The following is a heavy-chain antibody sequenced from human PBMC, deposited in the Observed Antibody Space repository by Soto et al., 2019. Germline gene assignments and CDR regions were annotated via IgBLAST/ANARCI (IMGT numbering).Heavy chain of an antibody. CDR2: IIPIFGTA. D-gene: IGHD3-3*01. CDR1: GGTFSSYA. CDR3: ARDVLRFLDGMDV. Sequence: GASVKVSCKASGGTFSSYAISWVRQAPGQGLEWMGGIIPIFGTANYAQKFQGRVTITADESTSTAYMELSSLRSEDTAVYYCARDVLRFLDGMDVWGQGTKVTVSS. V-gene: IGHV1-69*13. J-gene: IGHJ6*02.